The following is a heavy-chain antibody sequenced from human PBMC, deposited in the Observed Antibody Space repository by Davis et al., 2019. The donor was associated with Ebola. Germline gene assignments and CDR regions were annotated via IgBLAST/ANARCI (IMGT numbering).Heavy chain of an antibody. D-gene: IGHD3-3*01. CDR1: GGSISSSSYY. CDR3: ARGPTSYDFWNYYYDYIDV. V-gene: IGHV4-39*07. Sequence: SETLSLTCTVSGGSISSSSYYWGWIRQPPGKGLEWIGTIYYSGTTYYNPSLKSRVTISGDTSKNQFSLKLSSVTAADTAVYYCARGPTSYDFWNYYYDYIDVGGKGTTVTVSS. J-gene: IGHJ6*03. CDR2: IYYSGTT.